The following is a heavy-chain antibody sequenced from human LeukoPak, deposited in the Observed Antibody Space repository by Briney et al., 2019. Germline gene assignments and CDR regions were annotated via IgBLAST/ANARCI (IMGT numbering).Heavy chain of an antibody. J-gene: IGHJ5*02. CDR2: MNPNSGNT. CDR1: GYTFTSYD. D-gene: IGHD1-26*01. V-gene: IGHV1-8*02. CDR3: ARDRDGAKSWFDP. Sequence: VSVKVSCKASGYTFTSYDINWVRQATGQGLEWMGWMNPNSGNTGYAQKLQGRVTMTTDTSTSTAYMELRSLRSDDTAVYYCARDRDGAKSWFDPWGQGTLVTVSS.